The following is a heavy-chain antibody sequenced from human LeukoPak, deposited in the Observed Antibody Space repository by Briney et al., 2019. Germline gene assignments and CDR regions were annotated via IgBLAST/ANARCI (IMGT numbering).Heavy chain of an antibody. V-gene: IGHV3-21*01. J-gene: IGHJ4*02. D-gene: IGHD3-22*01. CDR3: ARGLYYYDSSGYNY. Sequence: PGGSLRLSRAASGFTFSSYSVNWVRQAPGKGLEWVSSISSSSSYIYYADSVKGRFTISRDNAKNSLYLQMNSLRAEDTAVYYCARGLYYYDSSGYNYWGQGTLVTVSS. CDR2: ISSSSSYI. CDR1: GFTFSSYS.